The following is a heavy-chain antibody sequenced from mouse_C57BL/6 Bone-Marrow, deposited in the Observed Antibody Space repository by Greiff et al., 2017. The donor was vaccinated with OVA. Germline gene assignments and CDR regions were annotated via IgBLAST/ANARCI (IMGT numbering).Heavy chain of an antibody. V-gene: IGHV3-6*01. CDR3: ASRYYGSSYWYFDV. CDR1: GYSITSGYY. CDR2: ISYDGSN. Sequence: ESGPGLVKPSQSLSLTCSVTGYSITSGYYWNWIRQFPGNKLEWMGYISYDGSNNYNPSLKNRISITRDTSKNQFFLKLNSVTTEDTATYYCASRYYGSSYWYFDVWGTGTTVTVSS. J-gene: IGHJ1*03. D-gene: IGHD1-1*01.